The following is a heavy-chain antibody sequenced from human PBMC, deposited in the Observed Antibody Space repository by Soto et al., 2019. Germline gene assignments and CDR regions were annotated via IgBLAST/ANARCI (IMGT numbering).Heavy chain of an antibody. CDR3: ATMKRARLDS. CDR1: GIMSSGYG. CDR2: INPTLDST. V-gene: IGHV1-69*06. Sequence: QEQVVQSGPAMKEPGSSVKVSCRASGIMSSGYGFSWVRQAPGQGLQWVGVINPTLDSTHYAQNLQGRVSITVDKSTDTAYLEVTSLRLEDPAIYFCATMKRARLDSWGRGTVVTVSS. J-gene: IGHJ4*02. D-gene: IGHD6-25*01.